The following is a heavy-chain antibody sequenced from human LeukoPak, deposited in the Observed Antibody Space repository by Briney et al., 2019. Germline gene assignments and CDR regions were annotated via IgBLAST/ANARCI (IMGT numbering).Heavy chain of an antibody. D-gene: IGHD5-12*01. J-gene: IGHJ4*02. CDR1: GGSISSGSYY. CDR3: ARGGYSGYDYRE. V-gene: IGHV4-61*09. Sequence: SQTLSLTCTVSGGSISSGSYYWSWIRQPAGKELEWIGHIYTSGTSNYNPSLRSRVTISLDTSKNQFSLKLSSVTAADTAIYFCARGGYSGYDYREWGQGTLVTVSS. CDR2: IYTSGTS.